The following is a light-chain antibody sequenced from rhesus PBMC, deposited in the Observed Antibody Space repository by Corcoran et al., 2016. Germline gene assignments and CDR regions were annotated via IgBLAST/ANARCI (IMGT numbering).Light chain of an antibody. Sequence: DIQMTQSPSSLSASVGDTVTITCRASQSISSGLAWYQQKPGKAPKLLIYKASTLQSGVPSRFSGSGSGTVFTLTSSNLQSEDFATYYCQQYSSSPFTFGPRTKLDI. CDR1: QSISSG. CDR3: QQYSSSPFT. J-gene: IGKJ3*01. CDR2: KAS. V-gene: IGKV1-22*01.